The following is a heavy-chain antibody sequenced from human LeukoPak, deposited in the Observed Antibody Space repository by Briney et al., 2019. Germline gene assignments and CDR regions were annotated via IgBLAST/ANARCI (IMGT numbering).Heavy chain of an antibody. D-gene: IGHD3-16*01. Sequence: SETLSLTCTVSGYSITSGYYWGWIRQPPGKGREWIGTIYHSGSTYYNPSLKSRVTISVDTSKNQFSLRLNSVTAADTAVYYWPRDWAYWGQGTLVTVSS. V-gene: IGHV4-38-2*02. CDR3: PRDWAY. J-gene: IGHJ4*02. CDR2: IYHSGST. CDR1: GYSITSGYY.